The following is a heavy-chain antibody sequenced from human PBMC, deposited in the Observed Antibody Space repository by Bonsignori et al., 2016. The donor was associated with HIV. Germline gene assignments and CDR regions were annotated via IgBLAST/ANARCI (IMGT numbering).Heavy chain of an antibody. CDR3: ARPLEAGNDY. J-gene: IGHJ4*02. CDR2: IYPGDSDT. V-gene: IGHV5-51*01. Sequence: VRQMPGKGLEWMGIIYPGDSDTRYSPSFQGQVTISADKSISTAYLQWSSLKASDTAMYYCARPLEAGNDYWGQGTLVTVSS.